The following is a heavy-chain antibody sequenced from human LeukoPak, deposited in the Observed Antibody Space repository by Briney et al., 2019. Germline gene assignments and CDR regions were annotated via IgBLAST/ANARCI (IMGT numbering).Heavy chain of an antibody. V-gene: IGHV5-51*01. Sequence: GESLKISCKGSGYSFTSYWIGWVRQMPGKGLEWMGIIYPGDFITRYSPSFQGQVTISADKSISTAYLQWSSLKASDTAMYYRARQRGIAAAGSNDYWGQGTLVTVSS. CDR1: GYSFTSYW. CDR2: IYPGDFIT. J-gene: IGHJ4*02. CDR3: ARQRGIAAAGSNDY. D-gene: IGHD6-13*01.